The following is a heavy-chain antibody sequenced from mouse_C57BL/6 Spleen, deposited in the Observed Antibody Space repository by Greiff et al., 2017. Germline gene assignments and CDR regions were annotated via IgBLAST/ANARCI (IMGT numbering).Heavy chain of an antibody. CDR3: ARTGGSSLYYFDY. D-gene: IGHD1-1*01. Sequence: VMLVESGPGLVAPSQSLSITCTVSGFSLTSYAISWVRQPPGKGLEWLGVIWTGGGTNYNSALKSRLSLSKDNSKSQVFLKMNSLQTDDTARYYCARTGGSSLYYFDYGGQGTTLTVSS. CDR1: GFSLTSYA. V-gene: IGHV2-9-1*01. CDR2: IWTGGGT. J-gene: IGHJ2*01.